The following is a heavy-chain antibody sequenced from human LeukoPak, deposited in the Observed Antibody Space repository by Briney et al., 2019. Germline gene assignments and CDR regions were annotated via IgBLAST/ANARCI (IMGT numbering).Heavy chain of an antibody. Sequence: SETLSLTCTVSGDSINRYYWSWIRQPPGKGLEWIGYIYYSGSTNYNPSLKSRVTISVDTSKNQFSLKLSSVTAADTAVYYCTRGSIAYYYMDVWGKGTTVTISS. J-gene: IGHJ6*03. CDR1: GDSINRYY. V-gene: IGHV4-59*01. CDR2: IYYSGST. CDR3: TRGSIAYYYMDV. D-gene: IGHD3-22*01.